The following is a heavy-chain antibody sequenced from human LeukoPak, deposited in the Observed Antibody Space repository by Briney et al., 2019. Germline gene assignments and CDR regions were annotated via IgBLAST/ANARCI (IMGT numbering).Heavy chain of an antibody. CDR2: INHSGST. V-gene: IGHV4-34*01. CDR1: GFTLSDYY. J-gene: IGHJ4*02. CDR3: ARGLQYSSGWYLFGDYFDY. Sequence: GSLRLSCAASGFTLSDYYMNWIRQAPGKGLEWIGEINHSGSTNYNPSLKSRVTISVDTSKNQFSLKLSSVTAADTAVYYCARGLQYSSGWYLFGDYFDYWGQGTLVTVSS. D-gene: IGHD6-19*01.